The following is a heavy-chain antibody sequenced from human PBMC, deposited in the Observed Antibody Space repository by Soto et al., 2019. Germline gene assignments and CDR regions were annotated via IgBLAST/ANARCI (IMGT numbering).Heavy chain of an antibody. D-gene: IGHD2-21*01. V-gene: IGHV3-66*01. CDR2: IYSDGST. J-gene: IGHJ4*02. CDR1: GITVITNY. Sequence: GGSLRLSCAASGITVITNYFSWVRQAPGQGLEWVSGIYSDGSTHYADSVKGRFTISRDNSKNTLYLQMNTLRAEDTGVYYCKRDPTTSIVTDYWGQGTLVTVSS. CDR3: KRDPTTSIVTDY.